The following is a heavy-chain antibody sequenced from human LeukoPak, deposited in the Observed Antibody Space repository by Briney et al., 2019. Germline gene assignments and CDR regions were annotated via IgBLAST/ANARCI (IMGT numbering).Heavy chain of an antibody. CDR1: GGSISGSISSYY. V-gene: IGHV4-61*01. D-gene: IGHD6-19*01. CDR2: IYYSGST. Sequence: SETLSLTCTVSGGSISGSISSYYWNWIRQPPGKGLEWIGYIYYSGSTNYKSSLKSRVTISVDTSKNQFSLKLSSVTAADTAVYYCARDPGSSGWWGAFDIWGQGTMVTVSS. J-gene: IGHJ3*02. CDR3: ARDPGSSGWWGAFDI.